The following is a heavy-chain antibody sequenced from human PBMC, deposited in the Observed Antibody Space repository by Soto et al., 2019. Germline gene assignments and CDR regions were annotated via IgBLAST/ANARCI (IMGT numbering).Heavy chain of an antibody. D-gene: IGHD6-13*01. CDR1: GGSFSGYY. Sequence: SETLSLTCAFYGGSFSGYYWSWIRQPPGKGLEWIGEINHSGSTNYNPSLKSRVTISVDTSKNQFSLKLSSVTAADTAVYYCARVVSYSSSWYYYYYYYGMDVWGQGTTVTVSS. CDR2: INHSGST. V-gene: IGHV4-34*01. CDR3: ARVVSYSSSWYYYYYYYGMDV. J-gene: IGHJ6*02.